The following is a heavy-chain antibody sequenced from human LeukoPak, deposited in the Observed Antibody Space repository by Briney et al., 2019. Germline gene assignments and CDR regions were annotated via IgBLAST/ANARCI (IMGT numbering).Heavy chain of an antibody. CDR2: ISSSSTYI. V-gene: IGHV3-21*01. CDR3: AADCSGGSCYTGY. D-gene: IGHD2-15*01. Sequence: PGGSPELSWAGPRFTLSSFGMNWVRQAPGKGLGWVSSISSSSTYIYYADSVKGRFTISRDNAKNSLFLQMNSLRAEDTAVYYCAADCSGGSCYTGYWGQGTLVTVSS. CDR1: RFTLSSFG. J-gene: IGHJ4*02.